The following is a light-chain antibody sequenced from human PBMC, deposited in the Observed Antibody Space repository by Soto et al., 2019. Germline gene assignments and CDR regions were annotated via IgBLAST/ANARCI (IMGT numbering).Light chain of an antibody. Sequence: EIVLTQSPGTLSLSPGERATLSCRASQSVYYNYLAWYQQKPGQAPRLVIYGASNRATGIPDRFSASGSGTDFTLPISRLEPEDFALYYCQQYISSPLTFGQGTKVEIK. CDR3: QQYISSPLT. V-gene: IGKV3-20*01. CDR2: GAS. J-gene: IGKJ1*01. CDR1: QSVYYNY.